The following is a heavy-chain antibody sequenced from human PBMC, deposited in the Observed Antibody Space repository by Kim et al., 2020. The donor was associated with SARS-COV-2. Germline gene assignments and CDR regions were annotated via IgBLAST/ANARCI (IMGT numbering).Heavy chain of an antibody. J-gene: IGHJ4*02. D-gene: IGHD1-26*01. V-gene: IGHV3-23*01. CDR1: GFTFSTAA. Sequence: GGSLRLSCEASGFTFSTAAMSWVRQVPGKGPEWVSGISADGARTDYADSVKGRFTISRDNSQDTLFLEMNSLRAEDTAIYFCTKRPVGLIYFDYLGQGTL. CDR2: ISADGART. CDR3: TKRPVGLIYFDY.